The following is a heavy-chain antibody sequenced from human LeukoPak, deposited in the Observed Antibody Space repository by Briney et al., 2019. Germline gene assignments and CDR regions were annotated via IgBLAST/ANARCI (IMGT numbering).Heavy chain of an antibody. J-gene: IGHJ4*02. CDR3: AKGPKLGDGFHCDY. CDR2: ISGSADNT. D-gene: IGHD5-24*01. V-gene: IGHV3-23*01. Sequence: PGGSLRLSCVASGFIFDNYALSWVRQAPGKGLEWVSGISGSADNTYYADSVKGRFTISGDISKNTVYLQMNNLRVDDTAVYYCAKGPKLGDGFHCDYWGQGTLVTVSS. CDR1: GFIFDNYA.